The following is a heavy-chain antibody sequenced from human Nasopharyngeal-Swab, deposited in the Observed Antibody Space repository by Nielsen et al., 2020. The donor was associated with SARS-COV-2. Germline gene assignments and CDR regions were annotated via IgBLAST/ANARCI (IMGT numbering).Heavy chain of an antibody. V-gene: IGHV4-39*07. CDR2: IYYSGST. Sequence: SETLSLTCTVSGGSISSSSYYWGWTRQPPGKGLVWIGSIYYSGSTYYNPSLKRRVTISVDTSKNQFSLKSSSVTAADTAVYYCARVWVDIVATIGAQSFDYWGQGTLVTVSS. CDR1: GGSISSSSYY. J-gene: IGHJ4*02. D-gene: IGHD5-12*01. CDR3: ARVWVDIVATIGAQSFDY.